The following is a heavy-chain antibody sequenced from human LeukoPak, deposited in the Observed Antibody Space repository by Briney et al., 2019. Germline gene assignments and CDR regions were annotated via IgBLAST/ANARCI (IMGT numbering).Heavy chain of an antibody. Sequence: SETLSLTCIVSGGSISSSSYYWGWIRQPPGKGLEWIGSIYYSGSTYYNPSLKSRVTISVDTSKNQFSLKLSSVTAADTAVYYCARSLGHHDYWGQGTLVTVSS. CDR3: ARSLGHHDY. V-gene: IGHV4-39*07. CDR2: IYYSGST. CDR1: GGSISSSSYY. J-gene: IGHJ4*02. D-gene: IGHD7-27*01.